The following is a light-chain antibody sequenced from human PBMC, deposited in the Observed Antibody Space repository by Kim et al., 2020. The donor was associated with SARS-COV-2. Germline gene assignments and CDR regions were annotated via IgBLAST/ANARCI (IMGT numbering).Light chain of an antibody. CDR1: QRISSW. Sequence: SVGEKAPITSRARQRISSWCAWDQNKPGKAPKLLIYKASSLESGVPSRFSGSVSGTEFTLTISSLQADEFATYNCQQYNSYSPLTFGGGTQV. CDR3: QQYNSYSPLT. CDR2: KAS. J-gene: IGKJ4*01. V-gene: IGKV1-5*03.